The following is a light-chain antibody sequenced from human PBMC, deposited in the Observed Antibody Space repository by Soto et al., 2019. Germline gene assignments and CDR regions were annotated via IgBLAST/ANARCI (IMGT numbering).Light chain of an antibody. V-gene: IGLV1-44*01. J-gene: IGLJ1*01. CDR2: SNN. CDR3: AAWDDSLNAHDV. CDR1: SWHIGRNT. Sequence: QSVLTEPPSASGTPGQRGTIPWSGSSWHIGRNTVNWYQQLPGTAPKLLIYSNNQRPSGVPDRFSGSKSGTSGSLAISGLQSEDEADYYCAAWDDSLNAHDVFGTGTKVTVL.